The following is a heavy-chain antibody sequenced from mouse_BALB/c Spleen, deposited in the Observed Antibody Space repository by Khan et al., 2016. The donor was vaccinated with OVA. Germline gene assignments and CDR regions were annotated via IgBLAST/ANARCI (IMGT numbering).Heavy chain of an antibody. D-gene: IGHD1-1*01. CDR3: ARVYGGDFDY. CDR1: GYSITTDYA. CDR2: ISYSGNT. V-gene: IGHV3-2*02. J-gene: IGHJ2*01. Sequence: EVQLQESGPGLVKPSQSLSLTCTVTGYSITTDYAWNWIRQFPGNKLEWMGFISYSGNTKYNPSLKSRISISRDTSTNQFFLQLKSVTTEDTARXDCARVYGGDFDYGGQGTTLTVSS.